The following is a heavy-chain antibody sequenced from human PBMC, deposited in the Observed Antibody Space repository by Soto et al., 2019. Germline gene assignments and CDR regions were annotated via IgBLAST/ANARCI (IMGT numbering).Heavy chain of an antibody. V-gene: IGHV4-39*01. D-gene: IGHD5-12*01. CDR1: GGSISSSSYY. CDR2: IYYSGST. CDR3: ARQGGYSGYEQYYFDY. J-gene: IGHJ4*02. Sequence: SETLSLTCTVSGGSISSSSYYWGWIRQPPGKGLEWIGSIYYSGSTYYNPSLKSRVTISVDTSKNQLSLKLSSVTAADTAVYYCARQGGYSGYEQYYFDYWGQGTLVTVSS.